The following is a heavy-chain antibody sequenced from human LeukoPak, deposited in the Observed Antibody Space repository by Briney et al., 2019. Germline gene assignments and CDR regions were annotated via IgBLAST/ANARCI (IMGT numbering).Heavy chain of an antibody. Sequence: PSETLSLTCTVSGGSVSSGSYSWSWIRQPPGKGLEWIGYIYYSGSTDYNPSLKSRLTISVDTPKNQFSLKLSSVTAADTAVYYCARARGYYFDYWGQGTLVTVSS. J-gene: IGHJ4*02. CDR1: GGSVSSGSYS. CDR3: ARARGYYFDY. V-gene: IGHV4-61*01. D-gene: IGHD5-12*01. CDR2: IYYSGST.